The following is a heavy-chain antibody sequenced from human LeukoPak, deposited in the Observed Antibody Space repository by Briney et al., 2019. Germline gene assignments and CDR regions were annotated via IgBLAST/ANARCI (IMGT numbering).Heavy chain of an antibody. J-gene: IGHJ4*02. Sequence: ASVKVSCKASGYTFAGYYMHWVRQAPGQGLEWMGWINPNSGGTNYAQKLQGWVTMTRDTAISTAYMELSRLRSDDTAVYYCARGAAGLRLGELSFFDYWGQGTLVTVSS. CDR3: ARGAAGLRLGELSFFDY. CDR1: GYTFAGYY. CDR2: INPNSGGT. V-gene: IGHV1-2*04. D-gene: IGHD3-16*02.